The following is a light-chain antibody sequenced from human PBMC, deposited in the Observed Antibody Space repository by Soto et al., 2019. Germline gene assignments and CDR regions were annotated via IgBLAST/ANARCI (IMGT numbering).Light chain of an antibody. Sequence: VLSRPPSVSGAPGQRVTISCTGSSSNIGAGYDAHWFQQVPGTAPKLLIYGSTNRPSGVPDRFSGSKSGTSASLAITGLQAEDEADYYCQSYDSSLGGNYVFDTGTKVTVL. CDR2: GST. V-gene: IGLV1-40*01. J-gene: IGLJ1*01. CDR3: QSYDSSLGGNYV. CDR1: SSNIGAGYD.